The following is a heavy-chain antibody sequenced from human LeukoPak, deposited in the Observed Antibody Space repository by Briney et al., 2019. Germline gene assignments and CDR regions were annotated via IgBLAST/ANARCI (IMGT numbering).Heavy chain of an antibody. CDR3: ASSSWSGSYFDY. CDR2: IFFSGSA. D-gene: IGHD6-13*01. CDR1: GGSISSSNYN. V-gene: IGHV4-39*07. J-gene: IGHJ4*02. Sequence: PSETLSLTCIVSGGSISSSNYNWGWIRQPPGKGLEWIGSIFFSGSAYYNPSLTSRVTISLDTSKNQFSLKLRSVTAADTAVYYCASSSWSGSYFDYWGQGTLVTVSS.